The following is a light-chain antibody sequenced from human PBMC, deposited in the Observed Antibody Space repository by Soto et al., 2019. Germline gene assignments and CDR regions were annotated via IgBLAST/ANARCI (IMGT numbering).Light chain of an antibody. CDR1: QSLSGY. CDR3: QQSDSSPLT. CDR2: GAF. V-gene: IGKV1-39*01. Sequence: DMQMSQSQYALSASVGDRVTITWRASQSLSGYLTWFQQKPGKAPKLLIHGAFRLRSGVPSRFSGSGSGTDFTLSISSLQPEDFATYYCQQSDSSPLTFGQGTLLDI. J-gene: IGKJ5*01.